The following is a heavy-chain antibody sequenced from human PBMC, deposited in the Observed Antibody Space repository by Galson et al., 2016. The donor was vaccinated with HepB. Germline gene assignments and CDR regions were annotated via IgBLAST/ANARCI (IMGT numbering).Heavy chain of an antibody. CDR1: GFTFRSYS. J-gene: IGHJ5*02. CDR2: ISTSSIYT. CDR3: ARDFQP. Sequence: SLRLSCAASGFTFRSYSMDWVRQAPGQGLEWVSSISTSSIYTYYADSVKGRFTISRDNAKNSLYLQMNSLRAEDTAVYYCARDFQPWGQGTLVTVSS. V-gene: IGHV3-21*01.